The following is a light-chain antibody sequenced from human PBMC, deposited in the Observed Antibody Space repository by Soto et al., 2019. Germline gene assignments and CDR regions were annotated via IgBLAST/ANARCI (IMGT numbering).Light chain of an antibody. V-gene: IGLV2-14*01. CDR3: SLYTSSRSLV. Sequence: QSALTQPASVSGSPGQSITISCAGVSSDVGGYKYVSWYQQHPGKAPKLMIFEVNNRPSVVSSRFSGSESGNTASLTISYLQAEDEADYYCSLYTSSRSLVFGGGTKLTVL. CDR1: SSDVGGYKY. CDR2: EVN. J-gene: IGLJ2*01.